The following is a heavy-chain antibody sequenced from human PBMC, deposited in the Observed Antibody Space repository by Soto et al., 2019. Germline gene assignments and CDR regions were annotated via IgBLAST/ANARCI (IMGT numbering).Heavy chain of an antibody. Sequence: QVQLVQSGAEVKKPGASVKVSCKASGYTFTSYGISWVRQAPGQGLEWMGWISAYNGNTSYAQKLQGRVTMSTDTATSTATIELSSLSPDDTAVYYWARTGGYCISTSCYTVDYWGQGTLVSVSS. CDR3: ARTGGYCISTSCYTVDY. CDR1: GYTFTSYG. CDR2: ISAYNGNT. V-gene: IGHV1-18*01. D-gene: IGHD2-2*03. J-gene: IGHJ4*02.